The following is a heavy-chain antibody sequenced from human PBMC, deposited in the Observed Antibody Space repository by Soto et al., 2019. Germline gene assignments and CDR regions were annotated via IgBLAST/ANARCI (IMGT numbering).Heavy chain of an antibody. CDR1: GYTCTAYY. D-gene: IGHD1-1*01. Sequence: ASVKVSCKASGYTCTAYYIHWLRQSPGLGLEWMGIVNPAVGTVSYVQKFQGRVTMTRDTSTSTVYMELSSLTSEDTTVYSCARGGTGMTGGRTFYGMDVWGQGTTVTVSS. V-gene: IGHV1-46*01. J-gene: IGHJ6*02. CDR2: VNPAVGTV. CDR3: ARGGTGMTGGRTFYGMDV.